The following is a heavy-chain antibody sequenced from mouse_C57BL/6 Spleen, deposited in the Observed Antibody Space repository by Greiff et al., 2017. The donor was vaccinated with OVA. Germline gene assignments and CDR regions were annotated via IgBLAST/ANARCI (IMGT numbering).Heavy chain of an antibody. CDR1: GFTFSDYY. CDR3: ARAKGGSSYAMDY. CDR2: INYDGSST. J-gene: IGHJ4*01. V-gene: IGHV5-16*01. Sequence: DVMLVESEGGLVQPGSSMKLSCTASGFTFSDYYMAWVRQVPEKGLEWVANINYDGSSTYYLDSLKSRFIISRDNAKNILYLQMSSLKSEDTATYYCARAKGGSSYAMDYWGQGTSVTVSS. D-gene: IGHD1-1*01.